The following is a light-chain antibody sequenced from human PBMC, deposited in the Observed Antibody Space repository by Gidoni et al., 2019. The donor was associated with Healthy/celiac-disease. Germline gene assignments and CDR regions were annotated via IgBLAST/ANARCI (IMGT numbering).Light chain of an antibody. J-gene: IGKJ1*01. V-gene: IGKV1-5*01. CDR2: AAS. Sequence: DIQMTQSPSSLSASVGDRVTITCRASQSISSYLHWYQQKPGKAPKLLIYAASSLESGVPSRFSGSGSGTEFTLTISSLQPDDFATYYCQQYNSYSRTFGQGTKVEIK. CDR1: QSISSY. CDR3: QQYNSYSRT.